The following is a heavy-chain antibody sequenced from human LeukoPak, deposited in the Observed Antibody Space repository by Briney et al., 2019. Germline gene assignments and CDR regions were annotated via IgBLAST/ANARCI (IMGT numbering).Heavy chain of an antibody. CDR1: GDSISSMSYY. D-gene: IGHD3-10*01. CDR2: IYYSGST. J-gene: IGHJ5*02. Sequence: SETLSLTCTVSGDSISSMSYYWSWIRQPPGKGLEWIGYIYYSGSTNYNPSLKSRVTISVDTSKNQFSLKLSSVTAADTAVYYCARTITMVRGVIITGWFDPWGQGTLVTVSS. CDR3: ARTITMVRGVIITGWFDP. V-gene: IGHV4-61*05.